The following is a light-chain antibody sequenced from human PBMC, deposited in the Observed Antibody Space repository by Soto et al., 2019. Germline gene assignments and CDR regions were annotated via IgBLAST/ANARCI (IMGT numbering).Light chain of an antibody. Sequence: QSVLTQPASVSGSPGQSITISCTGTSSDVGGYNYVSWYQQHPGKAPKLMIYDVSNRPSGVSNRFSGSKSGNTASLPISGVQAEDEADYYCSSYTCSSSRVFGGGTKLTVL. V-gene: IGLV2-14*01. CDR3: SSYTCSSSRV. CDR2: DVS. CDR1: SSDVGGYNY. J-gene: IGLJ2*01.